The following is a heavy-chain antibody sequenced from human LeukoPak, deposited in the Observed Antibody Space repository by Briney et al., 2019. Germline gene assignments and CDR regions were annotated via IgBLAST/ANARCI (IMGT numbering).Heavy chain of an antibody. CDR1: GFTFSSYS. CDR3: AKGDRNGWYFDY. Sequence: PGGSLRLSCAASGFTFSSYSMNWVRQAPGKGLEWVAGINWNGESTGYGDSVKGRFTIPRDNAKNSLFLQMNSLRAEDTALYHCAKGDRNGWYFDYWGLGTLVAVSS. D-gene: IGHD6-19*01. V-gene: IGHV3-20*01. CDR2: INWNGEST. J-gene: IGHJ4*02.